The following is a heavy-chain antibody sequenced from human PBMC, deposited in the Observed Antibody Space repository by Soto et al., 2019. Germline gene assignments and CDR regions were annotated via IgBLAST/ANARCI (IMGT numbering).Heavy chain of an antibody. J-gene: IGHJ4*02. D-gene: IGHD1-26*01. CDR2: INAGNGNT. CDR1: GYTFTSYA. V-gene: IGHV1-3*05. Sequence: QVQLVQSGAEEKKPGASVKVSCKASGYTFTSYAMHWVRQAPGQRLEWMGWINAGNGNTKYSQKFQGRVTITRDTSAGTGQKGLGRLRSESTGGYYCASSGSYWGIDYWGQGTLVTVSS. CDR3: ASSGSYWGIDY.